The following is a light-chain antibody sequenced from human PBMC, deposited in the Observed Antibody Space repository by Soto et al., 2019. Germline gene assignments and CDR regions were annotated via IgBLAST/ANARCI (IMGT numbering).Light chain of an antibody. J-gene: IGLJ2*01. CDR2: LNNDGSH. CDR3: QTWGSGIRVV. Sequence: QPVLTQSPSASASLGASVKLTCTLTSGHSSYAIAWHQQQPEKGPRYLMKLNNDGSHSKGDGIPDRFSGSSSGAERYLTISGLQSEDEADYYCQTWGSGIRVVFGAGTKVTVL. V-gene: IGLV4-69*01. CDR1: SGHSSYA.